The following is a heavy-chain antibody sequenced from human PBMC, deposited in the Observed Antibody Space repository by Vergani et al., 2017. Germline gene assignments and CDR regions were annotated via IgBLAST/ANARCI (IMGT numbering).Heavy chain of an antibody. J-gene: IGHJ4*02. Sequence: EVRLVESGGGLIPPGRSLRLSCAGSGFTFSSYDMHWVRQATGKGLEWVSAIGTAGDTYYPGSVKGRFTISRENAKNSLYLQMNSLRAGDTAIYYCARAVSTTVGDPPGYWGQGTLVTVSS. CDR1: GFTFSSYD. D-gene: IGHD4-23*01. V-gene: IGHV3-13*01. CDR2: IGTAGDT. CDR3: ARAVSTTVGDPPGY.